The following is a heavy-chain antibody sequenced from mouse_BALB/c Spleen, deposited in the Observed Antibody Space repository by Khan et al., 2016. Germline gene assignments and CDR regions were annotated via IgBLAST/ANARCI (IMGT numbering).Heavy chain of an antibody. D-gene: IGHD2-4*01. CDR1: GFSLTGYG. J-gene: IGHJ4*01. Sequence: QVQLKESGPGLVAPSQSLSITCTVSGFSLTGYGVNWVRQPPGKGLEWLGMIWGDGSTDYNSALKSRLSISKDNSKSQVFLKMNSLQTDDTARYYCARGGHYYEYDLAMDYWAQGTPATVSS. CDR2: IWGDGST. V-gene: IGHV2-6-7*01. CDR3: ARGGHYYEYDLAMDY.